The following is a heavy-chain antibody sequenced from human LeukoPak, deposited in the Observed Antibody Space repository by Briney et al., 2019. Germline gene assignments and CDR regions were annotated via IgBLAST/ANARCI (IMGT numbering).Heavy chain of an antibody. Sequence: PGGSLRLSCAASGFTFSSYWMHWVRQAPGKGLVWVSRINSDGSSTSYADSVKGRFTISRDNAKNTLYLQMNSLRAEDTAEYYCASARSSVAGHGNGYWGQGTLVTVSS. CDR3: ASARSSVAGHGNGY. CDR2: INSDGSST. J-gene: IGHJ4*02. V-gene: IGHV3-74*01. CDR1: GFTFSSYW. D-gene: IGHD6-19*01.